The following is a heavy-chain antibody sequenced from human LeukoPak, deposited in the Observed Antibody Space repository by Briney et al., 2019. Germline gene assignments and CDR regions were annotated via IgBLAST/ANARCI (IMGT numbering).Heavy chain of an antibody. V-gene: IGHV4-4*07. J-gene: IGHJ4*02. D-gene: IGHD2-2*01. CDR3: ARSALAVVVPVY. CDR1: GGSISSYY. Sequence: TSETLSLTCTVSGGSISSYYWSWIRQPAGKGLEWIGRIYTSGSTNYNPSLKSRVTMSVDTSKNQFSLKLRSVTAADTAVYYCARSALAVVVPVYWGQGTLVTVSP. CDR2: IYTSGST.